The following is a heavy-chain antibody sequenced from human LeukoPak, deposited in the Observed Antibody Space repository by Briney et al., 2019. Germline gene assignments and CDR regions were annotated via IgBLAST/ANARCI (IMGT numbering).Heavy chain of an antibody. CDR2: ISISGGST. Sequence: GGSLRLSCAASGVTFTHYAMTWVRQAPGKGLEWVSGISISGGSTDYADSVKGRFTISRDNSKNTLYLQMNSLRAEDTAVYYCAKVPAGNKVEYWGQGTLVTVSS. CDR1: GVTFTHYA. J-gene: IGHJ4*02. CDR3: AKVPAGNKVEY. D-gene: IGHD6-19*01. V-gene: IGHV3-23*01.